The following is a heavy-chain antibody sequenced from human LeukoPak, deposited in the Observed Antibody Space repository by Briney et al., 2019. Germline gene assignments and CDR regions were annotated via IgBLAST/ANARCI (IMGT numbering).Heavy chain of an antibody. V-gene: IGHV4-34*01. CDR1: GGSFSGYY. CDR3: ARGSCANGVCHFDY. J-gene: IGHJ4*02. D-gene: IGHD2-8*01. Sequence: SETLSLTCAVYGGSFSGYYWSWIRQPPGKGLEWIGEINHSGSTNYNPSLKSRVTISVDTSKNQFSLKLSSVTAADTAVYYCARGSCANGVCHFDYWGQGTLVTVSS. CDR2: INHSGST.